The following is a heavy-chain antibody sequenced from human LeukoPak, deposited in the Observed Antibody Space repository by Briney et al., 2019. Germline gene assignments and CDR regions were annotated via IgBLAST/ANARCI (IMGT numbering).Heavy chain of an antibody. J-gene: IGHJ4*02. CDR1: GFTFSSYS. CDR2: ISSSSSYI. V-gene: IGHV3-21*01. D-gene: IGHD2-2*01. Sequence: GGSLRLSCAASGFTFSSYSMNWVRQAPGKGLEWVSSISSSSSYIYYADSVKGRFTISRDNAKNSLSLQMNSLRGEDTAVYYCARTLMAGSSTSCYDYWGQGTLVTVSS. CDR3: ARTLMAGSSTSCYDY.